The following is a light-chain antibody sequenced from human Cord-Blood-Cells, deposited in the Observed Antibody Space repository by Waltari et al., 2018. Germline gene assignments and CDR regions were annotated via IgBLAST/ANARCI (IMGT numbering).Light chain of an antibody. J-gene: IGKJ2*01. CDR2: GAS. CDR1: QSVLYSSNNKNY. V-gene: IGKV4-1*01. Sequence: DIVMTQSPDSLAVSLGERATINCKSSQSVLYSSNNKNYLAWYQQKPGQPPKLLIYGASTRESGVPDRLSGSGSGTDFTLTISSLQAEDVAVYYCQQYYSTPPTFGQGTKLEIK. CDR3: QQYYSTPPT.